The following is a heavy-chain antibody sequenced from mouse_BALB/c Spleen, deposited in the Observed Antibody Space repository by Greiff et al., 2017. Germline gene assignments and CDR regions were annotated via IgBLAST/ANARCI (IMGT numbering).Heavy chain of an antibody. V-gene: IGHV5-17*02. CDR3: ARSGDGYCLYAMDY. CDR2: ISSGSSTI. Sequence: EVKLMESGGGLVQPGGSRKLSCAASGFTFSSFGMHWVRQAPEKGLEWVAYISSGSSTIYYADTVKGRFTISRDNPKNTLFLQMTSLRSEDTAMYYCARSGDGYCLYAMDYWGKGTSVTVAS. D-gene: IGHD2-3*01. CDR1: GFTFSSFG. J-gene: IGHJ4*01.